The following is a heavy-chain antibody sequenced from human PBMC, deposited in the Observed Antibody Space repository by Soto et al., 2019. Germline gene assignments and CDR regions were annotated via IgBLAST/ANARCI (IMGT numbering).Heavy chain of an antibody. CDR3: AKNWDTTFSSSSH. D-gene: IGHD6-6*01. CDR2: ISGSGGST. V-gene: IGHV3-23*01. CDR1: GFPFSTYA. J-gene: IGHJ4*02. Sequence: EVQLLESGGGLVQPGGSVRLSCAASGFPFSTYAMTWVRQAPGKGLEWVSAISGSGGSTYYADSVKGRFTISRDKSKSTLFLQMNSLRAEDTAVYYCAKNWDTTFSSSSHWGKGALVTVSS.